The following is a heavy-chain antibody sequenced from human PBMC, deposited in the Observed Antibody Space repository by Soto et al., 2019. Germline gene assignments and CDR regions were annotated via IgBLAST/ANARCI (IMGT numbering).Heavy chain of an antibody. CDR1: GYTFTSYY. D-gene: IGHD6-13*01. Sequence: VKVSCKASGYTFTSYYMHWVRQAPGQGLEWMGIINPSGGSTSYAQKFQGRVTMTRDTSTSTVYMELSSLRSEDTAVYYCAPYSSRSLYYYYGMDVWGQGTTVTVSS. CDR3: APYSSRSLYYYYGMDV. J-gene: IGHJ6*02. CDR2: INPSGGST. V-gene: IGHV1-46*01.